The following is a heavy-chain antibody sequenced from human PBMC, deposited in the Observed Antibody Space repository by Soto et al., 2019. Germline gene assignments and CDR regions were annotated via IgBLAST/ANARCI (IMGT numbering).Heavy chain of an antibody. V-gene: IGHV3-23*01. Sequence: GGSLRLSCAASGFTFSDYAMTWFRQPPGMGLEWVSSITGSGGSTYYADSVKGRFIISRDNSKNTLYLQVSSLGAEDTAVYYCATIFIRRFDYRGHGTLGTGFS. CDR2: ITGSGGST. CDR1: GFTFSDYA. CDR3: ATIFIRRFDY. J-gene: IGHJ4*01. D-gene: IGHD2-21*01.